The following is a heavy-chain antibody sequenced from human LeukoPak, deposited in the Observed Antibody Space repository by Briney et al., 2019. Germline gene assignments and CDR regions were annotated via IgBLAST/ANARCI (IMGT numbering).Heavy chain of an antibody. CDR2: ISSSSSPI. Sequence: GGSLRLSCAASGFTFSSYSMDWVRQAPGKGLEWVSYISSSSSPIYYADSVKGRFAISRDNAKNSLYLQMNSLRAEDTAVYYCARDHHRRLYDSQARDTFDIWGQGTMVTVSS. J-gene: IGHJ3*02. CDR3: ARDHHRRLYDSQARDTFDI. D-gene: IGHD3-22*01. CDR1: GFTFSSYS. V-gene: IGHV3-48*01.